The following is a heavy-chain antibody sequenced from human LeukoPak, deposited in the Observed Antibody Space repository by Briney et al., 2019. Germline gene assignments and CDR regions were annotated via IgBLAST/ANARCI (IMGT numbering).Heavy chain of an antibody. CDR3: ARDPYSGNYGTYYYYYMDA. CDR2: ITSSGTYT. Sequence: KTGGTLRLSCADSGFTFSNYNMNWVRQAPGKAMEWVSSITSSGTYTFYADSVKGRFTISRDNAKNSLYLQMDSLGPEDTAVYYCARDPYSGNYGTYYYYYMDAWGKGTTVTISS. J-gene: IGHJ6*03. V-gene: IGHV3-21*01. CDR1: GFTFSNYN. D-gene: IGHD1-26*01.